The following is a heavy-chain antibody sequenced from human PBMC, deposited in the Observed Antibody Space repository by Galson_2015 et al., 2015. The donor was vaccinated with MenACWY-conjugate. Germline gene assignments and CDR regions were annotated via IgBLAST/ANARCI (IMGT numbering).Heavy chain of an antibody. J-gene: IGHJ4*02. V-gene: IGHV1-69*13. CDR2: IIPIFGTA. CDR3: ACSNLGYSYGYQTD. D-gene: IGHD5-18*01. CDR1: GGTFSSYA. Sequence: SVKVSCKASGGTFSSYAISWARQAPGQGLEWMGGIIPIFGTANYAQKFQGRVAITADESTSTAYMELSSLRSEDTAVYYCACSNLGYSYGYQTDWGQGTLVTVSS.